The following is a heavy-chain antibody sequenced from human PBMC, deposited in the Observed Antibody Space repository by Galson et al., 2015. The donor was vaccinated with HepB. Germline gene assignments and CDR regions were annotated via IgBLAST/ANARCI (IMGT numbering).Heavy chain of an antibody. D-gene: IGHD3-10*01. Sequence: SLRLSCAASGFTVSRIYMSWVRQAPGQGLEWVSVLSSGGTTYYADSVKGRFTISRHNSKNTLYLQMNSLRAEDTTVYYCARDYYGSGSYPYEAFDIWGQGTMVTVSS. V-gene: IGHV3-53*04. CDR3: ARDYYGSGSYPYEAFDI. CDR1: GFTVSRIY. J-gene: IGHJ3*02. CDR2: LSSGGTT.